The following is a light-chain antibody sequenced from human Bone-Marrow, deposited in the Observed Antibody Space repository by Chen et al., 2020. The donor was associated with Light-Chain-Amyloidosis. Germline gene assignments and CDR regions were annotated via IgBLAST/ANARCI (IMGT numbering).Light chain of an antibody. V-gene: IGLV3-25*03. J-gene: IGLJ2*01. CDR2: RDT. CDR3: QSADSSGTYEVI. Sequence: SYALTQPPAVSVSPGQTARLTCSGDDLPTKYAYWYQQKPGQAPVMVIHRDTERPSWISERFSGSSSGTTATLTISGVQAEDEADYHCQSADSSGTYEVIFGGGTKLTVL. CDR1: DLPTKY.